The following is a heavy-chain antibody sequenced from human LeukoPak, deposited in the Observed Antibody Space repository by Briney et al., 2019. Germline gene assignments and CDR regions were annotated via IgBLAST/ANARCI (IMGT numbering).Heavy chain of an antibody. J-gene: IGHJ5*02. V-gene: IGHV4-34*01. CDR1: GGSISSYY. D-gene: IGHD5-12*01. CDR3: ARGRGYSGYDTFHWFDP. Sequence: SETLSLTCTVSGGSISSYYWSWIRQPPGKGLEWIGEINHSGSTNYNPSLKSRVTVSVDTSKNQFSLKLSSVTAADTAVYYCARGRGYSGYDTFHWFDPWGQGTLVTVSS. CDR2: INHSGST.